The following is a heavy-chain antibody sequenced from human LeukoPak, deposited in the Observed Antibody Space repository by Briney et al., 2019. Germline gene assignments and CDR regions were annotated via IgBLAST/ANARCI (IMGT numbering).Heavy chain of an antibody. J-gene: IGHJ4*02. CDR1: GGSISSGSYY. CDR3: ARSPDYYDSSGLDY. D-gene: IGHD3-22*01. Sequence: SQTLSLTCTVSGGSISSGSYYWSWIRQPAGKGLEWIGRIYTSGSTNYNPSLKSRLTIPVDTSKNQCSLKLSSVTAADTAVYYCARSPDYYDSSGLDYWGQGTLVTVSS. V-gene: IGHV4-61*02. CDR2: IYTSGST.